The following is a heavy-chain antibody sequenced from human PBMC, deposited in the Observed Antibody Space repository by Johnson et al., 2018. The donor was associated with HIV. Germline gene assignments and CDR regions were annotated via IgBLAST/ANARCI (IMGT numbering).Heavy chain of an antibody. CDR2: IRYDGSNK. CDR3: AKDRDRPNPHHAFDI. CDR1: GFTFTSYG. D-gene: IGHD2-8*01. Sequence: VLLLESGGGVVQPGGSLRLSCAASGFTFTSYGMHWVRQAPGKGLEWVAFIRYDGSNKYYADSVKGRFTISRDNSKNTLYLQMNSLRAEDTAVYYCAKDRDRPNPHHAFDIWGQGTMVTVSS. V-gene: IGHV3-30*02. J-gene: IGHJ3*02.